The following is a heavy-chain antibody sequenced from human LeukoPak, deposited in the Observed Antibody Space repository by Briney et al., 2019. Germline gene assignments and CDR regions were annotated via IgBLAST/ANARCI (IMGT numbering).Heavy chain of an antibody. CDR1: GFTFDDYA. D-gene: IGHD3-10*01. CDR2: ISWNSGSI. V-gene: IGHV3-9*01. Sequence: GRSLRLSCVASGFTFDDYAMHWVRQAPGKGLEWVSGISWNSGSIGYADSVKGRFTISRDNAKNYLYLQMNSLRAEDTALYYCAKTYYGSGSYWYHYMDVWGKGTTVTVSS. CDR3: AKTYYGSGSYWYHYMDV. J-gene: IGHJ6*03.